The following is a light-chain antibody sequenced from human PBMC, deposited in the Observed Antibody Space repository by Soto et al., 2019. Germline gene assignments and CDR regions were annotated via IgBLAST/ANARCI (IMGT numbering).Light chain of an antibody. CDR1: QSLLHTDGQNY. V-gene: IGKV2-28*01. J-gene: IGKJ1*01. CDR2: LGS. Sequence: EIVMTQSPLSLPVTPGEPASLSCRSNQSLLHTDGQNYLDWYLQKQGQYPQLLIYLGSIRASGAPDRFSGSGSSTDFTLEISRVEAEDVGVYFCRKALQTPWTFGLGTKVEIK. CDR3: RKALQTPWT.